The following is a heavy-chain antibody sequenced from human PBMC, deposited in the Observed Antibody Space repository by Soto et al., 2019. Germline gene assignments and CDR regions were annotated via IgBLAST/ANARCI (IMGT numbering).Heavy chain of an antibody. CDR2: ISYEGSNI. V-gene: IGHV3-33*06. Sequence: GGSLRLSCAASGFNFGAFGMHWVRQAPGKGLEWVAVISYEGSNIYYGDSVKGRFTISRDNSKNTLFLQMNSLRTEDSAVHYRAKNSHKWKLSYYYDMDVWGQGTTVTVSS. CDR3: AKNSHKWKLSYYYDMDV. D-gene: IGHD1-20*01. J-gene: IGHJ6*02. CDR1: GFNFGAFG.